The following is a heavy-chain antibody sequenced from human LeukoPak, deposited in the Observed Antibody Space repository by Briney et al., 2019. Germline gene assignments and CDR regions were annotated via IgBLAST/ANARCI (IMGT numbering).Heavy chain of an antibody. V-gene: IGHV3-23*01. Sequence: PGGSLRLSCAASGFTFGSYAMSWVRQAPGKGLEWVSAISGSGGSTNYADSVKGRFTISRGNSKNTLYLQMNSLRAEDTAVYYCAKDLSYSSGWYGGRYYFDYWGQGTLVTVSS. CDR1: GFTFGSYA. CDR2: ISGSGGST. J-gene: IGHJ4*02. CDR3: AKDLSYSSGWYGGRYYFDY. D-gene: IGHD6-19*01.